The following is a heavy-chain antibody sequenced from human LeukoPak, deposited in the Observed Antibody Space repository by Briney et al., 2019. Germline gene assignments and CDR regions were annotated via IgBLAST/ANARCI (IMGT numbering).Heavy chain of an antibody. Sequence: PGGSLRLSCAASGXSFSDYGMNWLRQAPGKGLEFVSGISGSGIDADYADPMKGRFSISRDNSKNTLYLQMNSLRAEDTAVYYCARVGANDFSFDYWGQGTLVTVSS. D-gene: IGHD1-26*01. CDR2: ISGSGIDA. J-gene: IGHJ4*02. V-gene: IGHV3-23*01. CDR3: ARVGANDFSFDY. CDR1: GXSFSDYG.